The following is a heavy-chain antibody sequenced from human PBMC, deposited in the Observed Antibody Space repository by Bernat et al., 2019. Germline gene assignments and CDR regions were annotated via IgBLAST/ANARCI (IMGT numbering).Heavy chain of an antibody. CDR2: ISGSGGSR. CDR1: GFTFSRYA. D-gene: IGHD3-22*01. CDR3: AKEKHSNTYYYVVDFDY. J-gene: IGHJ4*02. Sequence: EVQLLESGGGLVQPGGSLRISCAASGFTFSRYAMSWVRQAPGKGLEWVSAISGSGGSRNYADSVKGRFTISRDNSKNTLYLHMNSLRAEDTAEYYCAKEKHSNTYYYVVDFDYWGQGTLVTVSS. V-gene: IGHV3-23*01.